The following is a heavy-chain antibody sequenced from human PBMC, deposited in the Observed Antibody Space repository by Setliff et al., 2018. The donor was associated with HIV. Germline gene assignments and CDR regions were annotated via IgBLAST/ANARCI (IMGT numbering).Heavy chain of an antibody. CDR3: ARAPLSGGSFGWFDP. Sequence: ETLSLTCTVSGGSISNYYWSWVRQPPGKGLEWIGYIYTTGSTNYNPSLKSRVTISIDTSKNQFSLKLSSVTAADTAVYYCARAPLSGGSFGWFDPWGQGTLVTVSS. CDR1: GGSISNYY. CDR2: IYTTGST. D-gene: IGHD2-15*01. V-gene: IGHV4-4*09. J-gene: IGHJ5*02.